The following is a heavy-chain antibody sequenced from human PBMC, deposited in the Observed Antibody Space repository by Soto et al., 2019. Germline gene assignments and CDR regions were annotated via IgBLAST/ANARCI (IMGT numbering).Heavy chain of an antibody. CDR2: ISGSGGST. Sequence: GGSLRLSCEVSGFTFSSYAMSWVRQAPGRGLEWVSSISGSGGSTYHADSVNGRFTISRDNSKNTVFLQMNSLRAEDTAVYYCAKDSPYSASYKEDGFDIWGQGSLVTVSS. D-gene: IGHD1-26*01. CDR1: GFTFSSYA. CDR3: AKDSPYSASYKEDGFDI. J-gene: IGHJ3*02. V-gene: IGHV3-23*01.